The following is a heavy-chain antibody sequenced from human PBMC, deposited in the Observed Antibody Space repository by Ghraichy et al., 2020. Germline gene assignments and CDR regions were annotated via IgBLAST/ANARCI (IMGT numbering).Heavy chain of an antibody. J-gene: IGHJ4*02. Sequence: GGSLRLSCAGSGFTFSSYSMNWVRQAPGKGLEWVSSISRSGNDIYYADSVKGRFTISRDNAKNSLFLQMNSLRAEDTALYYCEGDSVGSIDYFDFWGQGTLVTVSS. CDR2: ISRSGNDI. V-gene: IGHV3-21*01. CDR1: GFTFSSYS. D-gene: IGHD1-26*01. CDR3: EGDSVGSIDYFDF.